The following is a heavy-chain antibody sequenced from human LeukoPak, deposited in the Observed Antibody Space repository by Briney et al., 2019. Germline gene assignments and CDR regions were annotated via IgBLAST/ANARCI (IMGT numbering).Heavy chain of an antibody. Sequence: ASVKVSCKASGYTFTGYYMHWVRHAPGQGLEWMGWINPNSGGTNYAQKFQGRVTMTRYTTISTAYMELSRLRFDDTAVYYCARVQELELGEVDYWGQGTLVTVSS. CDR3: ARVQELELGEVDY. CDR2: INPNSGGT. J-gene: IGHJ4*02. D-gene: IGHD1-7*01. V-gene: IGHV1-2*02. CDR1: GYTFTGYY.